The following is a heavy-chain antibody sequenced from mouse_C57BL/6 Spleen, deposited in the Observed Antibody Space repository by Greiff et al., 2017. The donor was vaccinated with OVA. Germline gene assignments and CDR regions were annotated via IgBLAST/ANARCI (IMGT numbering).Heavy chain of an antibody. Sequence: QVQLQQSGPELVKPGASVKISCKASGYSFTSYYIHWVKQRPGQGLEWIGWIYPGSGNTKYNEKFKGKATLTADTSSSTAYMQLSSLTSEDSAVYYCARRGGDYYGSSHFDYWGQGTILTVSS. CDR3: ARRGGDYYGSSHFDY. J-gene: IGHJ2*01. CDR2: IYPGSGNT. CDR1: GYSFTSYY. D-gene: IGHD1-1*01. V-gene: IGHV1-66*01.